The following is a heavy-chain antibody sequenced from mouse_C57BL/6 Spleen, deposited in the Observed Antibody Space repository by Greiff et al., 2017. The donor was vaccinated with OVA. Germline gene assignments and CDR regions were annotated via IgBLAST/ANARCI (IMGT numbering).Heavy chain of an antibody. V-gene: IGHV1-26*01. Sequence: EVKLQQSGPELVKPGASVKISCKASGYTFTDYYMNWVKQSHGKSLEWIGDINPNNGGTSYNQKFKGKATLTVDKSSSTAYMELRSLTSEDSAVYDSARGSWDGRAWFAYWGQGTLVTVSA. CDR1: GYTFTDYY. CDR3: ARGSWDGRAWFAY. CDR2: INPNNGGT. D-gene: IGHD4-1*01. J-gene: IGHJ3*01.